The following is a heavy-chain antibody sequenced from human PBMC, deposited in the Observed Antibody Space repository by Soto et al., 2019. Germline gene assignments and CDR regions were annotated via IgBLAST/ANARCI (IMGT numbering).Heavy chain of an antibody. Sequence: PSETQSLTCTVSGGSISSYDWSWIRQPPGKGLEWIGYIYYSGSTNYNPSLKSRVTISVDTSKNQFSLKLSSVTAADTAVYYCASLRSSSWYGGNWFDPWGQGTLVTVSS. CDR3: ASLRSSSWYGGNWFDP. D-gene: IGHD6-13*01. V-gene: IGHV4-59*01. CDR1: GGSISSYD. CDR2: IYYSGST. J-gene: IGHJ5*02.